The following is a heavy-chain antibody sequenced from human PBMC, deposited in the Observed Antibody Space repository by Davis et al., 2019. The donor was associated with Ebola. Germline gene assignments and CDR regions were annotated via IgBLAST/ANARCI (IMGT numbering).Heavy chain of an antibody. V-gene: IGHV1-8*01. CDR1: GYTFTNYD. Sequence: ASVKVSCKTSGYTFTNYDINWVRQATGQGLEWMGWLNPNSGNTDSTHKFQGRLTMTKNISIGTAYMELSTLTSEDTAVYYCARQVYSRSGFDSWGQGTLVTVSS. J-gene: IGHJ4*02. CDR2: LNPNSGNT. D-gene: IGHD2-8*01. CDR3: ARQVYSRSGFDS.